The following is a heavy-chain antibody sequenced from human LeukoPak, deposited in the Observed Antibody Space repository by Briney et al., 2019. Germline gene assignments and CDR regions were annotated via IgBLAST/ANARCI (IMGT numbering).Heavy chain of an antibody. Sequence: GGSLRLSCAASGFTFSSYWMSWVRQAPGTGLEWVANIKQDGSEKYYVDSVKGRFTISRDNAKNSLYLQMNSLRAEDTAVYYCAREGGVEYCSGGSCYTSASYFDYWGQGTLVTVSS. V-gene: IGHV3-7*01. CDR1: GFTFSSYW. D-gene: IGHD2-15*01. J-gene: IGHJ4*02. CDR3: AREGGVEYCSGGSCYTSASYFDY. CDR2: IKQDGSEK.